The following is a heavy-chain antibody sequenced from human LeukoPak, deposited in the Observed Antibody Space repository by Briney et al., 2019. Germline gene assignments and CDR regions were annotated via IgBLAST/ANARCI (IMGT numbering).Heavy chain of an antibody. D-gene: IGHD3-22*01. CDR2: SKNKDYAYST. V-gene: IGHV3-72*01. CDR3: ARSPVIITTVSDY. Sequence: GGSLSLSCAASGSTFSNHHMDWVRQAPGKGLEWIGRSKNKDYAYSTVYAASVKGRFTFSRDDPKNSLYLQMNSLRAEDTAVYYCARSPVIITTVSDYWGQGTLVTVSS. J-gene: IGHJ4*02. CDR1: GSTFSNHH.